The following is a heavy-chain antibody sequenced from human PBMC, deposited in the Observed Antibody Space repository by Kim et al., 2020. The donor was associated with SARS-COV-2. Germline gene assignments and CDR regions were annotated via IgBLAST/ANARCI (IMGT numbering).Heavy chain of an antibody. Sequence: SETLSLTCAVSGGSFSPYYWTWIRQPPGKGLEWIGEINHSGSTNYNPSLESRVTISLDTTKGHFSLHLTYVTAADTAVYYCAMDFSDSGDSWGRGTLVTVSS. V-gene: IGHV4-34*01. CDR1: GGSFSPYY. CDR2: INHSGST. J-gene: IGHJ4*02. D-gene: IGHD3-3*01. CDR3: AMDFSDSGDS.